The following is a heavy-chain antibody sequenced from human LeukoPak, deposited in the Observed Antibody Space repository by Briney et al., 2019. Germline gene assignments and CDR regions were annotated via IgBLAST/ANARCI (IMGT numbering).Heavy chain of an antibody. CDR3: ARGEKSSAGYFLDY. D-gene: IGHD6-19*01. V-gene: IGHV3-11*04. CDR2: ISSSGNTI. Sequence: GGSLRLSCAASGYTFSDYYMSWIRQAPGKGLEWVSYISSSGNTIYYADSLKGRFTISRDNSKNSLYLQMNSLRAEDTAVYYCARGEKSSAGYFLDYWGQETLVTVSS. CDR1: GYTFSDYY. J-gene: IGHJ4*02.